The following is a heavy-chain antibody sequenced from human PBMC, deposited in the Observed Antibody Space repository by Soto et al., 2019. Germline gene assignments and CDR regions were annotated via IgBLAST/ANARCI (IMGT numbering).Heavy chain of an antibody. CDR3: VKVGYFGWGGYHQAYLDY. J-gene: IGHJ4*01. V-gene: IGHV3-23*01. Sequence: GGSVRLSCAAPGFTFGSYAMSWVRQAPGKGLEFVSVISGSGGSTYYADSVKGRFTISRDNPRNTVHLQMSSLRVEDTAVYYCVKVGYFGWGGYHQAYLDYSAHGTLVTVSS. D-gene: IGHD3-10*01. CDR2: ISGSGGST. CDR1: GFTFGSYA.